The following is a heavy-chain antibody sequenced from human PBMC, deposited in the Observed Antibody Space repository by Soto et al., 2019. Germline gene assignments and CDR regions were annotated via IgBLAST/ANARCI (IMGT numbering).Heavy chain of an antibody. J-gene: IGHJ3*02. Sequence: QVQLQQGGAGPLKPSETPSLTCAGYGGFVSSGSFYWSWIRPPPGKGLEWIGGMRHCGGTHFNPSLKSRVTISVDTSKNQFSLKMSSVTAADTALYYCARVERGTVTTVVDAFDIWGPGTMVTVSS. CDR2: MRHCGGT. D-gene: IGHD1-1*01. CDR1: GGFVSSGSFY. CDR3: ARVERGTVTTVVDAFDI. V-gene: IGHV4-34*01.